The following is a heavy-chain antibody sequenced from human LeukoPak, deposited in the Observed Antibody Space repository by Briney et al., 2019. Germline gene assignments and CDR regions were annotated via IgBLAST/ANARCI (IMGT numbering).Heavy chain of an antibody. CDR2: IKQDVSEN. CDR1: GFTFSSYW. CDR3: VRESVYGSRSYYSY. J-gene: IGHJ4*02. D-gene: IGHD3-10*01. V-gene: IGHV3-7*04. Sequence: GRCLRLSCAASGFTFSSYWMTWVRQAPGKGLEWVANIKQDVSENFYVDSVKGRFTISRDNAKSSLYLHMNSLRAEDTAVYFCVRESVYGSRSYYSYWGQGTLVTVSS.